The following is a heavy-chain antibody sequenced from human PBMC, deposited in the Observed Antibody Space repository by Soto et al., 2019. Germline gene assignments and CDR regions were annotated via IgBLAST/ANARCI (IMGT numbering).Heavy chain of an antibody. CDR2: ISAYNGNT. D-gene: IGHD5-12*01. J-gene: IGHJ6*04. V-gene: IGHV1-18*01. Sequence: GDSVKTSCKASGYSFTSYGISWVRHAPGQGLEWMGWISAYNGNTNYAQKLQGRVTMTTDTSTSTAYMELRSLRSDDTAVYYCARSLWGGLRIETNYGMDVWGKGTTVTVSS. CDR1: GYSFTSYG. CDR3: ARSLWGGLRIETNYGMDV.